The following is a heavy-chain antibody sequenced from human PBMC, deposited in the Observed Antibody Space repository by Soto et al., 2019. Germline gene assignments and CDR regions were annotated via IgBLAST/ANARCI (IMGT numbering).Heavy chain of an antibody. CDR1: GFSFSYYS. CDR3: AKHLADYESGYFRWLDA. CDR2: ISGSGANT. Sequence: EVQLLESGGGLVQPGGSLRLSCAASGFSFSYYSMSWVGQAPGKGLEWVSSISGSGANTYYADSVKGRFSISRDNSKNTLYLQLNSLRAEDTAEYYCAKHLADYESGYFRWLDAWGQGTLVTVSS. D-gene: IGHD3-9*01. J-gene: IGHJ5*02. V-gene: IGHV3-23*01.